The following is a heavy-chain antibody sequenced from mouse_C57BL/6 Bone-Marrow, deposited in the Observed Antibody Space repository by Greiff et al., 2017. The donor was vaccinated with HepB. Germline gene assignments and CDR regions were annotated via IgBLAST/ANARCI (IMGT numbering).Heavy chain of an antibody. CDR1: GFTFSSYG. CDR2: ISSGGSYT. D-gene: IGHD1-1*01. J-gene: IGHJ1*03. Sequence: EVQGVESGGDLVKPGGSLKLSCAASGFTFSSYGMSWVRQTPDKRLEWVATISSGGSYTYYPDSVKGRFTISRDNAKNTLYLQMSSLKSEDTAMYYCARRITKVVATKYFDVWGTGTTVTVSS. V-gene: IGHV5-6*01. CDR3: ARRITKVVATKYFDV.